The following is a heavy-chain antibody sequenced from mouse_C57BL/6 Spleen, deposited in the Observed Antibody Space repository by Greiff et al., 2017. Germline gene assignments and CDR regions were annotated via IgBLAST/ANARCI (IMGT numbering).Heavy chain of an antibody. V-gene: IGHV1-61*01. J-gene: IGHJ3*01. Sequence: QVQLQQPGAELVRPGSSVKLSCKASGYTFTSYWMEWVKQRPGQGLEWIGNIYPSDSETHYNQKFKDKATLTVDKSSSTAYMQLSSLTSEDSAVYYCARNYDGYVNWGQGTLVTVSA. D-gene: IGHD2-3*01. CDR2: IYPSDSET. CDR3: ARNYDGYVN. CDR1: GYTFTSYW.